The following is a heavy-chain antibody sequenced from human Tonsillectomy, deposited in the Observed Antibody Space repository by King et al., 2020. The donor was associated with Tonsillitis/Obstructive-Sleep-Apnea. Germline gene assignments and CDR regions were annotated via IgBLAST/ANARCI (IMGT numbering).Heavy chain of an antibody. Sequence: VQLVESGGGLIQPGGSLRLSCAASGFTVNSNDMSWVRQAPGKGLEWVSVIYAAGRTYYAESVKGRFTISRDNSKNTVYFQMSSLRVEDTAVYYCARDGYCGGYCYWGQGTLVTVSS. D-gene: IGHD2-21*01. CDR1: GFTVNSND. CDR3: ARDGYCGGYCY. V-gene: IGHV3-53*01. J-gene: IGHJ4*02. CDR2: IYAAGRT.